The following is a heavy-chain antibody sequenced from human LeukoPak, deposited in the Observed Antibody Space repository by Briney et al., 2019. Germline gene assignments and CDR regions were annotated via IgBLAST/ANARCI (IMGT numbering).Heavy chain of an antibody. CDR2: ISYDGSNK. CDR1: GFTFSSYG. CDR3: ARDFCSGGSCYRGVFDY. J-gene: IGHJ4*02. V-gene: IGHV3-30*03. D-gene: IGHD2-15*01. Sequence: GGSLRLSCAASGFTFSSYGMHWVRQAPGKGLEWVAVISYDGSNKYYADSVKGRFTISRDNSKNTLYLQMNSLRAEDTAVYYCARDFCSGGSCYRGVFDYWGQGTLVTVSS.